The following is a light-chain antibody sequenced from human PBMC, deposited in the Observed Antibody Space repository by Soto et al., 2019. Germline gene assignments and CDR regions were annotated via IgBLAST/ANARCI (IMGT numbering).Light chain of an antibody. V-gene: IGKV3-11*01. Sequence: EIVMTQSRATLSVSPGERSTLSCMASQSVSSNLAWYQQKPCQAPRLLIYDASNRATGIPARFSGSGSGTDFTLTISSLEHEDFAAYYCQQRSNWPPWTFGQGTKVDIK. CDR2: DAS. CDR1: QSVSSN. CDR3: QQRSNWPPWT. J-gene: IGKJ1*01.